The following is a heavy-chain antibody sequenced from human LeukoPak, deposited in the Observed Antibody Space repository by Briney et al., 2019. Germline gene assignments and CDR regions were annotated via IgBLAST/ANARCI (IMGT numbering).Heavy chain of an antibody. J-gene: IGHJ3*02. CDR1: GGSFSGYY. Sequence: SETLSLTCAVYGGSFSGYYYSWIRQPPRKGLEWIGEINHSGSTNYNPSLKSRVTISVDTSKYQFSLKLSTVTAADTAVYYCARPTGELFGDAFDIWGQGTMVTVSS. CDR2: INHSGST. V-gene: IGHV4-34*01. D-gene: IGHD3-10*01. CDR3: ARPTGELFGDAFDI.